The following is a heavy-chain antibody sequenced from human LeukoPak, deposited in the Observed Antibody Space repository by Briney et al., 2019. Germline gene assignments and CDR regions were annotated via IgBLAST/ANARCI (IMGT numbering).Heavy chain of an antibody. D-gene: IGHD3-16*01. Sequence: GGSLRLSCAASGFTFSSYEMNWVRQATGKGLEWVSYISSSGSTIYYADSVKGRFTISRDNAKNSLYLQMNSLRAEDTAVYYCARDGGYGPRYYYYMDVWGKGTTVTVSS. J-gene: IGHJ6*03. CDR3: ARDGGYGPRYYYYMDV. CDR1: GFTFSSYE. CDR2: ISSSGSTI. V-gene: IGHV3-48*03.